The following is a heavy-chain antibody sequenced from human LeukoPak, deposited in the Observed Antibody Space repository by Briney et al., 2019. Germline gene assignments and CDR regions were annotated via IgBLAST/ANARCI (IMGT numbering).Heavy chain of an antibody. V-gene: IGHV5-51*01. J-gene: IGHJ4*02. CDR1: GYSFTSYW. Sequence: GESLKISCKGSGYSFTSYWIGCVRQMPGKGLEWMGIIYPGDSDTRYSPSFQGQVTISADNSISTAYLQWSSLKASDTAMYYCARRRREGYSGSYYFDCWGQGTLVTVSS. CDR2: IYPGDSDT. CDR3: ARRRREGYSGSYYFDC. D-gene: IGHD1-26*01.